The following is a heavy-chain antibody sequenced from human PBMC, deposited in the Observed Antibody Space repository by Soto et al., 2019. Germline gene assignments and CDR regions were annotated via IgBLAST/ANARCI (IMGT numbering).Heavy chain of an antibody. Sequence: GGSLRLSCAASGFTFSTYWMHWVRQGPGKGLVWVSRLNSDGSSASYADSVKGRFTISRDNAKKPLYLQMNSLRAEDTAVYYCVRGWEYNYAYTLAYWGQGALVTVSS. D-gene: IGHD5-18*01. CDR1: GFTFSTYW. V-gene: IGHV3-74*01. CDR2: LNSDGSSA. J-gene: IGHJ4*02. CDR3: VRGWEYNYAYTLAY.